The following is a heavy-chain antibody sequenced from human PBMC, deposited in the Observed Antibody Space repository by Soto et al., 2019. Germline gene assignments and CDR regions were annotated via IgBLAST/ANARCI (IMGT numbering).Heavy chain of an antibody. D-gene: IGHD1-26*01. CDR1: GFTFRNYC. CDR3: AKDFLSIVEGAFDI. CDR2: TSGSGSST. Sequence: PGRFLRLSCGGSGFTFRNYCMRWVRQAPGKGLEWVSATSGSGSSTNYADSVKGRFTISRDNSKNTLYLQMNSLRAEDTAVYYWAKDFLSIVEGAFDIWVQGTMVTVSS. V-gene: IGHV3-23*01. J-gene: IGHJ3*02.